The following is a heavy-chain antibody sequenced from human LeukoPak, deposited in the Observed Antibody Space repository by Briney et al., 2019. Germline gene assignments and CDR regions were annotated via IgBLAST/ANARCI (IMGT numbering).Heavy chain of an antibody. D-gene: IGHD6-6*01. J-gene: IGHJ6*03. Sequence: HSGGSLRLSCAASGFTFDDYAMHWVRQTPGKGLEWVSGINWKSGSIGYADSVKGRFTISRDNAKNSLYLQMNSLRAEDMALYYCAKAAGIAARQPKYYYYMDVWGKGTTVTVSS. CDR2: INWKSGSI. V-gene: IGHV3-9*03. CDR3: AKAAGIAARQPKYYYYMDV. CDR1: GFTFDDYA.